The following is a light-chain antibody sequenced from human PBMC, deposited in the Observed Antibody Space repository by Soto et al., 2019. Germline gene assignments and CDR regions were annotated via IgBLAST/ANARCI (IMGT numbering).Light chain of an antibody. CDR3: HQYGSSPKT. CDR1: QSVSSSF. CDR2: GAS. J-gene: IGKJ1*01. Sequence: EIVLTQSPGTLSLSPGERATLSCRASQSVSSSFLAWYLQKPGQAPRLLIYGASSRATGIPDRISGSGSGTDFTLTISSLEPEDFAVYYCHQYGSSPKTFGQGTKVEIK. V-gene: IGKV3-20*01.